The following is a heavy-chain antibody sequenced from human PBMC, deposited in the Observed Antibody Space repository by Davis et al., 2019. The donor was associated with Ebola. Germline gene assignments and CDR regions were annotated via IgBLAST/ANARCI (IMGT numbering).Heavy chain of an antibody. Sequence: GESLKISCAASGFTFSSYWMSWVRQAPGKGLEWVATIKKDGIQKYYVDSVKGRFIISRDNAKNLLYLQMNSLRDDDTAVYYCARIVSGYWGQGTRVTVSS. CDR1: GFTFSSYW. J-gene: IGHJ4*02. V-gene: IGHV3-7*03. CDR2: IKKDGIQK. CDR3: ARIVSGY. D-gene: IGHD6-19*01.